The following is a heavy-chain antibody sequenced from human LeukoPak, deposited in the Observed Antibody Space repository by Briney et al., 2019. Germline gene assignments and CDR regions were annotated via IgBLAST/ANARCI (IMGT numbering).Heavy chain of an antibody. CDR3: AKARWVSNADAVL. J-gene: IGHJ4*02. Sequence: GGSLRLSCAASGFTFSSYAMSWVREAPARGLEWVSSLRGNGDTFYADSVKGRFTLSRDDSRNTVYLQLNNLGVEDTAVYYCAKARWVSNADAVLWGQGTVDSVPS. CDR1: GFTFSSYA. CDR2: LRGNGDT. V-gene: IGHV3-23*01. D-gene: IGHD1-1*01.